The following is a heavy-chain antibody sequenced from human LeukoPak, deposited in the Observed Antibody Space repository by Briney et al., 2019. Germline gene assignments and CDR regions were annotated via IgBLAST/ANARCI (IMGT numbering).Heavy chain of an antibody. CDR3: AKGSSGYFFDL. D-gene: IGHD3-22*01. V-gene: IGHV3-23*01. CDR1: GFIFNNYG. Sequence: GGSLRLSCTASGFIFNNYGLIWVRQAPGQGLEWVSAISNDGGGTNYADFVKSRFTISRDNSKNTLFLQMNSLIAEDAALVYCAKGSSGYFFDLWGQGTLVTVSS. CDR2: ISNDGGGT. J-gene: IGHJ4*02.